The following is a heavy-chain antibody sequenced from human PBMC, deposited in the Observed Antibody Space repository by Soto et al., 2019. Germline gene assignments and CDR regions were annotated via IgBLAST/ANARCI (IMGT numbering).Heavy chain of an antibody. Sequence: QVQLVQSGAEVKESGASVKVSCKASGYTFTSHDINWMRQTTGQGLEWMGWMNPNSGHTNYAQNFQGRVTMTRDTSINTAYMELTNLRSEDTAVYYCASHMSTIWGQGTLVTVSS. CDR2: MNPNSGHT. CDR1: GYTFTSHD. V-gene: IGHV1-8*01. CDR3: ASHMSTI. J-gene: IGHJ4*02. D-gene: IGHD2-2*01.